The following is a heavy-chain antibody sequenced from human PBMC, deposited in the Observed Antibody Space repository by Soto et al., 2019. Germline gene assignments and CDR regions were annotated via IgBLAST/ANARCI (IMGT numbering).Heavy chain of an antibody. CDR1: GYTFTNYY. V-gene: IGHV1-46*01. D-gene: IGHD5-18*01. J-gene: IGHJ4*02. CDR3: ARETNPSYYFDY. Sequence: ASVKVSGKASGYTFTNYYIHWVRQAPGQGLEWLGIIRPSGGRTEYAQRFQGRVTMTRDTSTSTVYMELTSLTSEDTAVYYCARETNPSYYFDYWGQGTLVSVSS. CDR2: IRPSGGRT.